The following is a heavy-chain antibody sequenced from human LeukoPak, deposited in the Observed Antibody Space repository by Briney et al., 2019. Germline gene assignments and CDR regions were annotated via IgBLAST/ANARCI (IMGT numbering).Heavy chain of an antibody. CDR1: GGSISSSSYY. CDR2: IYYSGST. V-gene: IGHV4-39*01. Sequence: PSETLPLTCTVSGGSISSSSYYWGWIRQPPGKGLEWIGSIYYSGSTYYNPSLKSRVTISVDTSKNQFSLKLSSVTAADTAVYYCARQGVRSDAFDIWGQGTMVTVSS. J-gene: IGHJ3*02. D-gene: IGHD2-8*01. CDR3: ARQGVRSDAFDI.